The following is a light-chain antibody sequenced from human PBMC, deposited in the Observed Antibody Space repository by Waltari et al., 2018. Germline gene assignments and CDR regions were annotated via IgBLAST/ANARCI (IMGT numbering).Light chain of an antibody. CDR1: QSVSSS. Sequence: EIVLTQSPATLSLSPGERATLSCRASQSVSSSLAWYQQKPGQAPRLLIYDASNRATGIPARCSGSGSGTDFTLTISSLEPEDFAVYYCQHRSNWPWTFGQGTKVEIK. CDR2: DAS. V-gene: IGKV3-11*01. CDR3: QHRSNWPWT. J-gene: IGKJ1*01.